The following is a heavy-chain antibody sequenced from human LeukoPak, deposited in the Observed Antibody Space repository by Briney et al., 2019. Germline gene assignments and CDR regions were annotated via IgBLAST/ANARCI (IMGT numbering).Heavy chain of an antibody. V-gene: IGHV3-23*01. CDR1: GFTFSSYA. D-gene: IGHD2-2*01. J-gene: IGHJ6*03. Sequence: GGSLRLSCAASGFTFSSYAMSWVRQAPGKGLEWVSAISGSGGSTYYADSVKGRFTISRDNSKNTLCLQMNSLRAEDTAVYYCAKDTCSSTSCYFIYYYMDVWGKGTTVTVSS. CDR3: AKDTCSSTSCYFIYYYMDV. CDR2: ISGSGGST.